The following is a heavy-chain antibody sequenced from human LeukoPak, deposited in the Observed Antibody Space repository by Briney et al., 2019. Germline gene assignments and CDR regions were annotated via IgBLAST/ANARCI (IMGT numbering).Heavy chain of an antibody. CDR1: GFTFSSYA. CDR3: AKVRRGNIVVVPAAMPAYYGDDDY. CDR2: ISGNGGST. J-gene: IGHJ4*02. D-gene: IGHD2-2*01. V-gene: IGHV3-23*01. Sequence: GGSLRLSCAASGFTFSSYAMSWVRQAPGKGLEGVSAISGNGGSTYYRDSVKGRLTISRDNSKNTLYLQMNSLRAEDTAVYYCAKVRRGNIVVVPAAMPAYYGDDDYWGQGTLVTVSS.